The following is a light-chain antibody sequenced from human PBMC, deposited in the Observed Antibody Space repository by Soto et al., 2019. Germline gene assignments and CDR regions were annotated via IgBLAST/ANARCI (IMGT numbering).Light chain of an antibody. CDR3: QQFNNWPLT. V-gene: IGKV3-15*01. CDR2: GAF. Sequence: EIVMTQSPGTLSVSPGERATLSCRASQDVGSDLAWYQQRPGQAPRVLIYGAFTRATGIPVRFSGSGFGTEFTLTISSLQSEDFAVYYCQQFNNWPLTFGQGTKVDIK. J-gene: IGKJ1*01. CDR1: QDVGSD.